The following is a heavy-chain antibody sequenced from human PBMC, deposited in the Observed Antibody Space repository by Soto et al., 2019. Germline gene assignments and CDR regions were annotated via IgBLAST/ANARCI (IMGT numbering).Heavy chain of an antibody. CDR3: ARVEGVRGILTGYGMDV. CDR1: GGSFSGYY. V-gene: IGHV4-34*01. CDR2: INHSGST. D-gene: IGHD3-10*01. J-gene: IGHJ6*02. Sequence: QVQLQQWGAGLLKPSETLSLTCAVYGGSFSGYYWSWIRQPPGKGLEWIGEINHSGSTNYNPSLKSRVTISVDASKNQFPRQLSYVSVADPALYDCARVEGVRGILTGYGMDVWGQGSTVTVSS.